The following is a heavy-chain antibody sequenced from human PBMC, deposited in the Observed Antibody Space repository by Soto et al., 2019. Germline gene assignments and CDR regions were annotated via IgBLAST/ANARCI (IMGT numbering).Heavy chain of an antibody. Sequence: EVQLVESGGGLVQPGGSLRLSCAASGLAFSPHWMTWVRQAPGKGLAWVANINQDGTEKYYVDSVTGRFTISRDNAKNSLYLQMNSLRSEDTALYYCATRPSTPHSYFGVFDFWGQGTLVTASS. V-gene: IGHV3-7*01. CDR1: GLAFSPHW. CDR2: INQDGTEK. J-gene: IGHJ4*02. CDR3: ATRPSTPHSYFGVFDF. D-gene: IGHD2-2*01.